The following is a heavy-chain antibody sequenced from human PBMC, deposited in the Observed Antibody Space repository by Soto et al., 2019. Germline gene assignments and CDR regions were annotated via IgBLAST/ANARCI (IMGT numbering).Heavy chain of an antibody. CDR1: GFTFTTHW. Sequence: GGSLRLSCAASGFTFTTHWMHWVRQVPGKGLVWVSRINGDGSQKTYADSVRGRLTISRDNAENTLYLQMNNLRVEDTAVYYCAGDYPHDSTVAGDYWGQGTMGTVSS. V-gene: IGHV3-74*01. J-gene: IGHJ4*02. D-gene: IGHD3-22*01. CDR2: INGDGSQK. CDR3: AGDYPHDSTVAGDY.